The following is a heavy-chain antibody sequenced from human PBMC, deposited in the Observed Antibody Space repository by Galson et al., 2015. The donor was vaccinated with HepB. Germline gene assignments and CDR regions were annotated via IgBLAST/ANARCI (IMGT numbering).Heavy chain of an antibody. Sequence: SVKVSCKASGYTFSSYFITWVRQAPGQGLEWMGWISAYNRHTNYAQKFQGRVTMTTDTSTSTAYMELRSLRSDDTAVYYCARGALIVVVDANPNDWFDPWGQGTLVTVSS. CDR1: GYTFSSYF. V-gene: IGHV1-18*01. D-gene: IGHD2-15*01. CDR3: ARGALIVVVDANPNDWFDP. J-gene: IGHJ5*02. CDR2: ISAYNRHT.